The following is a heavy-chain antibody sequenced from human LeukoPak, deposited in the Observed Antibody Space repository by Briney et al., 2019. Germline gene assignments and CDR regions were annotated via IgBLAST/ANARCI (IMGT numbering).Heavy chain of an antibody. J-gene: IGHJ6*03. Sequence: SETLSLTCAVYAGSFSGYYWRWIRQPPGKGLEWLGQIKPSGSTNCNPSLKSRVTISVDRSKNQFCLKLSSVTAADTAVYYCATGRNVVVPAAMLGVGPWYYYYYMDVWGKRTTVTASS. CDR2: IKPSGST. V-gene: IGHV4-34*01. CDR1: AGSFSGYY. CDR3: ATGRNVVVPAAMLGVGPWYYYYYMDV. D-gene: IGHD2-2*01.